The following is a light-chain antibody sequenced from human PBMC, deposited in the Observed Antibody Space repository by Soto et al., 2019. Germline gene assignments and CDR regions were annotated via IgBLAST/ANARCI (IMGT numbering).Light chain of an antibody. CDR3: VAWDDSLNGPL. V-gene: IGLV1-44*01. Sequence: QSVLTHPPSASGTPGQVVTISCSGSSSNIGSNTVNWYQHLPGTAPKLLIYTDSLRPSGVPGRFTAFKSGTSASLAIRGLQSEDEADYYCVAWDDSLNGPLFGGGTKLTVL. CDR2: TDS. CDR1: SSNIGSNT. J-gene: IGLJ2*01.